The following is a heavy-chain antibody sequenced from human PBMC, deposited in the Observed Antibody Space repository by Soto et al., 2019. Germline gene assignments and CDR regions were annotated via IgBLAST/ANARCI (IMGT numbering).Heavy chain of an antibody. V-gene: IGHV3-64*01. CDR1: GFTFSSYA. CDR3: ARDSSYCSAGSCYRRAPDY. D-gene: IGHD2-15*01. J-gene: IGHJ4*02. Sequence: EVQLVESGGGLVQPGGSLRLSCAASGFTFSSYAMHWVRQAPGKGLEYVSAISSNGGSTYYANSVKGRFTISRDNSKNPLYLQMGSLRAEDMAVYYCARDSSYCSAGSCYRRAPDYWGQGTLVTVSS. CDR2: ISSNGGST.